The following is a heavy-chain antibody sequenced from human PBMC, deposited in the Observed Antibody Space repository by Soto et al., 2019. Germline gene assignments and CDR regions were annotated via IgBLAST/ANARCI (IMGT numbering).Heavy chain of an antibody. J-gene: IGHJ6*02. CDR1: GGTCSSYA. CDR3: ARGGDQPYYYYGMDV. V-gene: IGHV1-69*01. CDR2: IIPIFGTA. Sequence: QVQLVQSGAEVKKPGSSVKVSCKASGGTCSSYAISWVRQAPGQGLEWMGGIIPIFGTANYAQKFQGRVPIPADESTRKAYMELSSLSSEDTAVYYCARGGDQPYYYYGMDVWGQGPKVTVSS. D-gene: IGHD2-2*01.